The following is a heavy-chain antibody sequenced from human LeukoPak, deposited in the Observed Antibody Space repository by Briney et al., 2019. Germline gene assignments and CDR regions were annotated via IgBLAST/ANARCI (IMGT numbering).Heavy chain of an antibody. J-gene: IGHJ2*01. CDR3: ARDPTGFWYFDL. CDR1: GFTFSGYA. Sequence: SLRLSCAASGFTFSGYAMHWVRQAPGKGLEWVAVISYDGSNKYYADSVKGRFTISRDNSKNTLYLQMNSLRAEDTAVYYCARDPTGFWYFDLWGRGTLVTVSS. V-gene: IGHV3-30*04. CDR2: ISYDGSNK.